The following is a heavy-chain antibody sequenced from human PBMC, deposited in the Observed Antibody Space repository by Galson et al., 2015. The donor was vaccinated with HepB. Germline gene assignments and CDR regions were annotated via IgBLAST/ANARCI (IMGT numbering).Heavy chain of an antibody. CDR3: VRAGGGSGISRAFGI. D-gene: IGHD3-10*01. CDR2: VNSDGSST. CDR1: GFTFSTYW. J-gene: IGHJ3*02. Sequence: SLRLSCAASGFTFSTYWMHWIRQAPGKGLVWVSRVNSDGSSTKYADSVEGRITISRDNAKNTLYLQMNSLRAEDTAMYFCVRAGGGSGISRAFGIWGQGTMVTVSS. V-gene: IGHV3-74*03.